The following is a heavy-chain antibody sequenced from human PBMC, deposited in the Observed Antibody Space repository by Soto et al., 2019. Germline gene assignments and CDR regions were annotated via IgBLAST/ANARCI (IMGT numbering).Heavy chain of an antibody. J-gene: IGHJ4*02. CDR2: INHSGST. CDR1: GGSFSGYY. CDR3: ARRRLGGRGVID. Sequence: QVQLQQWGAGLLKPSETLSLTCAVYGGSFSGYYWSWIRQPPGKGLEWIGEINHSGSTNYNPSLKSRVTISVDASKSQLSLKLSSVTAADTAGDYWARRRLGGRGVIDWGQGALVTVSS. V-gene: IGHV4-34*01. D-gene: IGHD3-10*01.